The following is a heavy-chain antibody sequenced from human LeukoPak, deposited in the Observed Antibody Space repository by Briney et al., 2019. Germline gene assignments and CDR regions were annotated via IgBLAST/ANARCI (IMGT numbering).Heavy chain of an antibody. CDR1: GFTFSSYA. J-gene: IGHJ6*02. V-gene: IGHV3-30*04. Sequence: PGGSLRLSCAASGFTFSSYAMHWVRQAPGKGLEWVAVISYDGSNKYNADSVKGRFTISRDNSKNTLYLQMNSLRAEDTAVYYCARQRGYCSSTSCYAILLYYYGMDVWGQGTTVTVSS. CDR2: ISYDGSNK. D-gene: IGHD2-2*01. CDR3: ARQRGYCSSTSCYAILLYYYGMDV.